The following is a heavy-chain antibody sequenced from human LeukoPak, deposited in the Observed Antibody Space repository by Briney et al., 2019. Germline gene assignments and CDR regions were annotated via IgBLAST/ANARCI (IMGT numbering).Heavy chain of an antibody. J-gene: IGHJ4*02. Sequence: SETLSLTCTASGGSISSSSYYWGWIRQPPGKGLEWIGRIYYSGSTYYNPSLKSRVTISVDTSKNQFSLKLSSVTAADTAVYYCARQGSGVGVAGFDYWGQGTLVTVSS. D-gene: IGHD6-19*01. CDR3: ARQGSGVGVAGFDY. CDR1: GGSISSSSYY. V-gene: IGHV4-39*01. CDR2: IYYSGST.